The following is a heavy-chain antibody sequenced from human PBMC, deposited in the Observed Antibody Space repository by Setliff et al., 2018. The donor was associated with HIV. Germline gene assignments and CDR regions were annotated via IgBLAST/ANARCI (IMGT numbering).Heavy chain of an antibody. CDR2: ISSGGGT. CDR1: GFPFSNYA. J-gene: IGHJ5*02. V-gene: IGHV3-23*01. D-gene: IGHD6-6*01. CDR3: AREGSSSSWFDP. Sequence: PGESLKISCAASGFPFSNYAMSWVRQAPGKGLEWVSAISSGGGTYYADFVKGRFTISRDNAKNSLYLQMNSLRAEDTAVYYCAREGSSSSWFDPWGQGTLVTVSS.